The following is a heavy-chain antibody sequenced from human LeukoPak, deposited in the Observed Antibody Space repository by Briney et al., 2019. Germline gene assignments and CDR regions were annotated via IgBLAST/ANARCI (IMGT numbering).Heavy chain of an antibody. Sequence: MSSETLSLTCTVSGDSISSSDYYWSWIRQPAGKGLEWIGRISSSGSTNYNPSLKSRVTISVDTSKNQFSLKLSSVTAADTAVYFCARGPYSYDSSGAFDIWGQGTMVTVSS. CDR2: ISSSGST. V-gene: IGHV4-61*02. CDR3: ARGPYSYDSSGAFDI. J-gene: IGHJ3*02. D-gene: IGHD3-22*01. CDR1: GDSISSSDYY.